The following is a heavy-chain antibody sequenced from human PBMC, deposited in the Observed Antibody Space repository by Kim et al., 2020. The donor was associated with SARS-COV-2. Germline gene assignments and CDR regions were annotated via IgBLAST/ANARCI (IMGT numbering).Heavy chain of an antibody. Sequence: SETLSLTCTVSGGSISSGGYYWSWIRQHPGKGLEWIGYIYYSGSTYYNPSLKSRVTISVDTSKNQFSLKLSSVTAADTAVYYCAGGQVVVTAIYYYGMDAGGQGTPATVSS. CDR1: GGSISSGGYY. V-gene: IGHV4-31*03. J-gene: IGHJ6*02. CDR2: IYYSGST. CDR3: AGGQVVVTAIYYYGMDA. D-gene: IGHD2-21*02.